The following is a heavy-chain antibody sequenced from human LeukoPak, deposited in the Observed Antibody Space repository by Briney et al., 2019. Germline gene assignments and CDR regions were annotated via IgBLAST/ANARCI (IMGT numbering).Heavy chain of an antibody. CDR3: ARDVGWGFGGVIDSDYYFDY. V-gene: IGHV1-2*02. CDR1: GYTFTGYY. D-gene: IGHD3-16*02. J-gene: IGHJ4*02. CDR2: INPNSGGT. Sequence: ASVKVSCKASGYTFTGYYMHWVRQAPGQGLEWMGWINPNSGGTNYAQKFQGRVTMTRDTSISTAYMELSRLRSDDTAVYYCARDVGWGFGGVIDSDYYFDYWGQGTLVTVSS.